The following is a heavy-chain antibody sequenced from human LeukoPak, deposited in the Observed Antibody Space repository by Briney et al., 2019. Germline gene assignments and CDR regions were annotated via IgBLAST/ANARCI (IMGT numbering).Heavy chain of an antibody. J-gene: IGHJ6*02. CDR3: ARRGYGYYYYYGMDV. CDR1: GYSFTSYW. D-gene: IGHD3-22*01. CDR2: IYPGDSDT. Sequence: PGESLKISCKGSGYSFTSYWIGWVRQLPGKGLEWMGIIYPGDSDTRYSPSFQGQVTISADKSISTAYLQWSSLKASDTAMYYCARRGYGYYYYYGMDVWGQGTTVTVSS. V-gene: IGHV5-51*01.